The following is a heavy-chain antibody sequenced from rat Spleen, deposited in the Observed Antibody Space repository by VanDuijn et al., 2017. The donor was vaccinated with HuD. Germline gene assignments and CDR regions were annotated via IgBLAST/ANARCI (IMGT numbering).Heavy chain of an antibody. J-gene: IGHJ3*01. CDR3: ASHTTAY. CDR1: GFTFNNYW. CDR2: ITNASGRT. V-gene: IGHV5-31*01. D-gene: IGHD1-11*01. Sequence: EVQLVESGGGLVQPGGSLKLSCVASGFTFNNYWMTWIRQAPGKGLEWVASITNASGRTYYPDSVKGRFTISRDTAQNTLYLQMNSLRSEETATYYCASHTTAYWGQGTLVTVSS.